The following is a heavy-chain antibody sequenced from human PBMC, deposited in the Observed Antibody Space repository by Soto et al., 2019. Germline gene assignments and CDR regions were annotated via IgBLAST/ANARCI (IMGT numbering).Heavy chain of an antibody. Sequence: PGGSLRLSCAASGFTFSSYGMHWVRQAPGKGLEWVAVIWYDGSNKYYADSVKGRFTISRDNSKNTLYLQMNSLRAEDTAVYYCARDSGGGSSADYYYYGMDVWGQGTTVTVSS. D-gene: IGHD6-6*01. J-gene: IGHJ6*02. V-gene: IGHV3-33*01. CDR3: ARDSGGGSSADYYYYGMDV. CDR1: GFTFSSYG. CDR2: IWYDGSNK.